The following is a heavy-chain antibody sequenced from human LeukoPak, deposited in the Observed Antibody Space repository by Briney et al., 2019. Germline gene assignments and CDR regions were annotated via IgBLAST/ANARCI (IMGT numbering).Heavy chain of an antibody. Sequence: SETLCLTCTVSGGSIASWCNYWVWIGQAPGKGQEWIRTIYHSGSTEYNPYLKSRVAIFVDTSKNHFSLILHSVAAADTAVYYCARRSEFDNTHYHDFLYWGQGALVTVSS. CDR3: ARRSEFDNTHYHDFLY. CDR2: IYHSGST. CDR1: GGSIASWCNY. D-gene: IGHD3-3*01. V-gene: IGHV4-39*01. J-gene: IGHJ4*02.